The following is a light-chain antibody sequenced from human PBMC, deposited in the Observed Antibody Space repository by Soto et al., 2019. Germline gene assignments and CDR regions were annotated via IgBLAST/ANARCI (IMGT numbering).Light chain of an antibody. CDR2: INN. V-gene: IGLV1-44*01. CDR1: ISSLGSNT. J-gene: IGLJ2*01. Sequence: QSVLTQPPSASGTLGQIVTIYCSGTISSLGSNTVNWYQQRPGAAPKLLIYINNERPSGVPDRFSGSKSGTSASLAIRGLQSEDEAEYYCGAWDDSLNAWVFGGGTKLTVL. CDR3: GAWDDSLNAWV.